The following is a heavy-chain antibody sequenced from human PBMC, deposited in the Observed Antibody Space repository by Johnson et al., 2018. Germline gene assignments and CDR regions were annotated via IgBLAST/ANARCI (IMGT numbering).Heavy chain of an antibody. Sequence: QVQLQESGPGLVKPSETLSLTCTVSGGSISSSYWSWIRQPPGKGLEWIGYIYYSGSTNYNPSIKSRVTISVDTSKNQSSLMLSSVPAADTAVYYCARARVQQLGPVYYYDGMDVWGQGTTVTVSS. V-gene: IGHV4-59*01. J-gene: IGHJ6*02. D-gene: IGHD6-6*01. CDR1: GGSISSSY. CDR2: IYYSGST. CDR3: ARARVQQLGPVYYYDGMDV.